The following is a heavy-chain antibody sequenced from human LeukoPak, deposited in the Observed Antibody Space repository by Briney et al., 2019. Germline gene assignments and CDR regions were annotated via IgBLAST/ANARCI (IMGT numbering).Heavy chain of an antibody. CDR1: GFTVSSNS. Sequence: PGGSLRLSCTVSGFTVSSNSMSWVRQAPGKGLEWVSFIYSDNTHYSDSVKGRFTISRDNSKNTLYLQMNSLRAEDTAVYYCARERVVKSFDPWGQGTLVTVSS. D-gene: IGHD3-3*01. V-gene: IGHV3-53*01. CDR3: ARERVVKSFDP. CDR2: IYSDNT. J-gene: IGHJ5*02.